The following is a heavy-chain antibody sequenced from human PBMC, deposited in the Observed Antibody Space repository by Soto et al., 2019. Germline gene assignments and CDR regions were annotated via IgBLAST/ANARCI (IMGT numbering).Heavy chain of an antibody. CDR2: AHYSGTS. D-gene: IGHD6-19*01. CDR1: GGSITTFY. V-gene: IGHV4-59*01. CDR3: ARGGASSQPFDY. J-gene: IGHJ4*02. Sequence: PSETLSLTCTVSGGSITTFYWSWIRQSPGKGLEWIGFAHYSGTSNYNPSLESRVTISLDSSKNQFPLRLNSVTAADTAVYYCARGGASSQPFDYWGQGTLVTVSS.